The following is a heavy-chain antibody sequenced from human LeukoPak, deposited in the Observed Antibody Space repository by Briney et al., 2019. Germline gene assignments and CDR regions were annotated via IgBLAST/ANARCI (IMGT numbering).Heavy chain of an antibody. CDR2: ISAYGHT. D-gene: IGHD3-3*01. Sequence: ASVKVSCKTSGYTFSSYGITWVRQAPGQGLEWIGWISAYGHTKLARNLQARVTVTIDPSTTTAYMELRSLSSDDTAVYFCARETASGYLGFDFSGQGTLVTVSS. J-gene: IGHJ4*02. V-gene: IGHV1-18*01. CDR1: GYTFSSYG. CDR3: ARETASGYLGFDF.